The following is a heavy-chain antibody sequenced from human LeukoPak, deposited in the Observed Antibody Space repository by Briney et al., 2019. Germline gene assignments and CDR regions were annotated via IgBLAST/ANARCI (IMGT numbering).Heavy chain of an antibody. J-gene: IGHJ4*02. CDR3: AIGLAYCSGDGCYKYFDY. Sequence: GASVKVSCKASGGTFNTYAISWVRRAPGQGLEWMGGIIPAFATGNYAQKFQGRVSLTADESTSTAYMELSSLRSEDTAVYYCAIGLAYCSGDGCYKYFDYWGQGTLVTVSS. V-gene: IGHV1-69*13. CDR1: GGTFNTYA. D-gene: IGHD2-15*01. CDR2: IIPAFATG.